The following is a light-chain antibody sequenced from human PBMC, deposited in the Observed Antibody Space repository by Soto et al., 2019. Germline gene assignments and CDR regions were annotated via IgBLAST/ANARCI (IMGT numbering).Light chain of an antibody. J-gene: IGKJ2*01. CDR1: QGISND. CDR3: QQYNSYPRT. V-gene: IGKV1-16*02. CDR2: TAS. Sequence: DIQMTQSPSSLSASVGDRVTITCRASQGISNDLAWFQQKPGKAPTTLIHTASTLQTGAPSKFSGSGSGTDFTLIISSLQPEDFATYYCQQYNSYPRTIGQGTRLEI.